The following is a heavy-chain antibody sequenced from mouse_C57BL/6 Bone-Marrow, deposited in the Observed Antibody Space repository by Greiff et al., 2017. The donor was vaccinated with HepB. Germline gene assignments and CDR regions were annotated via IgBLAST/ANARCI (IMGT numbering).Heavy chain of an antibody. D-gene: IGHD1-2*01. V-gene: IGHV1-64*01. CDR1: GYTFTSYW. J-gene: IGHJ3*01. CDR2: IHPNSGST. CDR3: ARPDYYGAWFAY. Sequence: QVQLQQSGAELVKPGASVKLSCKASGYTFTSYWMHWVKQRPGQGLEWIGMIHPNSGSTNYNEKFKSKATLTVDKSSSTAYMQLSSLTSEDSAVYYCARPDYYGAWFAYWGQGTLVTVSA.